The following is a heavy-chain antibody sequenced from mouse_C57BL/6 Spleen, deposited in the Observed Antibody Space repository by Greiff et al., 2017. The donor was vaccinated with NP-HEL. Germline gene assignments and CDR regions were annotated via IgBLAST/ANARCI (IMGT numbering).Heavy chain of an antibody. CDR3: ARYSSGYFDY. CDR2: IYPGDGDT. CDR1: GYAFSSSW. D-gene: IGHD3-2*02. V-gene: IGHV1-82*01. Sequence: VKLMESGPELVKPGASVKISCKASGYAFSSSWMNWVKQRPGKGLEWIGRIYPGDGDTNYNGKFKGKATLTADKSSSTAYMQLSSLTSEDSAVYFCARYSSGYFDYWGQGTTLTVSS. J-gene: IGHJ2*01.